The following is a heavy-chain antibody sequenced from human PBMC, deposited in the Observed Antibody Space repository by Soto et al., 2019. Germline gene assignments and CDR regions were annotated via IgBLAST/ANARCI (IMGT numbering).Heavy chain of an antibody. V-gene: IGHV1-69*02. CDR2: IIPILGIA. J-gene: IGHJ6*02. D-gene: IGHD3-3*01. Sequence: ASVKVSCKACGCTISSYTISWVRQAPGQGLEWMGRIIPILGIANYAQKFQGRVTITADKSTSTAYMELSSLRSEDTAVYYCAAGWLRFLEWFPQPYYGMDVWGQGTTVTVSS. CDR1: GCTISSYT. CDR3: AAGWLRFLEWFPQPYYGMDV.